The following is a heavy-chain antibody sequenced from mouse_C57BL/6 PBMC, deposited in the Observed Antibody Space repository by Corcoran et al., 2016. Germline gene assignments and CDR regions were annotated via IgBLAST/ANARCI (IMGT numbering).Heavy chain of an antibody. CDR3: ARDYYGSSWYFDV. D-gene: IGHD1-1*01. Sequence: EVQLKQSGTELVKPGASVKISCKASGYTFTEYYMNWVKQSHGKSLEWIGDINPNNGGTSYNQKFKGKATLTVDKSSSTAYMELRSLTSEDSAVYYCARDYYGSSWYFDVWGTGTTVTVSS. J-gene: IGHJ1*03. CDR1: GYTFTEYY. CDR2: INPNNGGT. V-gene: IGHV1-26*01.